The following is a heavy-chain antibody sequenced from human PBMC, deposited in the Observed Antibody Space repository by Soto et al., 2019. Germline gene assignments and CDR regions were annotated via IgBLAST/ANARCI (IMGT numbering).Heavy chain of an antibody. V-gene: IGHV3-30*03. CDR3: ARGRYFDL. Sequence: GGSLRLSCAASELTFSNHAMHWVRQAPGKGLQWLAVISYDGNNKYYADSVEGRFTISRDNSKNSLYLQMNSLRAGDTAVYYCARGRYFDLWGRGTLVTVSS. CDR2: ISYDGNNK. CDR1: ELTFSNHA. J-gene: IGHJ2*01.